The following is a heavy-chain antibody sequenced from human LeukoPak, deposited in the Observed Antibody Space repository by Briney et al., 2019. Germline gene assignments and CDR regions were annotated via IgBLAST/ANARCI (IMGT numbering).Heavy chain of an antibody. D-gene: IGHD3-10*01. CDR2: ISGSGGST. J-gene: IGHJ4*02. V-gene: IGHV3-23*01. CDR3: AKSTSMVRGVITRPPYFDY. Sequence: AGGSLRLSCGASGFTFSSYAMSWVRQAPGKGLEWVSAISGSGGSTYYADSVKGRFTISRDNSKNTLYLQMNSLRAEDTAVYYCAKSTSMVRGVITRPPYFDYWGQGTLVTVSS. CDR1: GFTFSSYA.